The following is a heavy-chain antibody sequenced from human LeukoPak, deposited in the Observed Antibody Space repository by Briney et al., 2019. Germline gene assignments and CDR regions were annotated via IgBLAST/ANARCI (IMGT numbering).Heavy chain of an antibody. CDR1: GYTCTSYG. D-gene: IGHD3-10*01. J-gene: IGHJ6*02. V-gene: IGHV1-18*01. Sequence: ASVKVSCKASGYTCTSYGISWVRQAPGQGLEWMGWISAYNGNTNYAQKFQGRVTMTTDTSTGTAYMELWSLTSDDTAVYYRARDKFLQGGHYYKYGMDVWGQGTTVTVSS. CDR2: ISAYNGNT. CDR3: ARDKFLQGGHYYKYGMDV.